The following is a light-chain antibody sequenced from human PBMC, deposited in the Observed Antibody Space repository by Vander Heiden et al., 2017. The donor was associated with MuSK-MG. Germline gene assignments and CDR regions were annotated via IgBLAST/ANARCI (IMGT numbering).Light chain of an antibody. V-gene: IGLV1-44*01. CDR2: SNN. CDR1: SSNIGSNT. Sequence: QSVLTQPPSASVTPGQRFTISCSGSSSNIGSNTVSGHQQPTGTAPKLLIYSNNQRLSGVPDRCSGSKSGTSASMAISGLQAEDAADYYCAAGDDSMNGVVFGGGTKLTVL. CDR3: AAGDDSMNGVV. J-gene: IGLJ2*01.